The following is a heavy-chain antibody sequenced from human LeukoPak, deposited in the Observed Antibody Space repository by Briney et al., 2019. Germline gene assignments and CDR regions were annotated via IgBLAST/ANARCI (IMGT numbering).Heavy chain of an antibody. D-gene: IGHD3-10*01. Sequence: SQTLSLTCTVSGGSINSTDYYWSWVRQAAGKGPEWIGRIYSTGITKYNPSLKSRVIISVDTSKNQFTLKLNSVTAADTAVYHCARDSFAGGYYYYLDVWGKGTTVTVSS. V-gene: IGHV4-61*02. CDR1: GGSINSTDYY. CDR2: IYSTGIT. CDR3: ARDSFAGGYYYYLDV. J-gene: IGHJ6*03.